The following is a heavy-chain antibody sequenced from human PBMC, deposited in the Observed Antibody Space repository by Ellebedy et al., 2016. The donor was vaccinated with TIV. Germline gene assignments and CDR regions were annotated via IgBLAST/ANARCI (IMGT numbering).Heavy chain of an antibody. CDR3: ALQQWETQH. CDR1: GFTFSSYW. J-gene: IGHJ1*01. D-gene: IGHD6-19*01. Sequence: GESLKISCAASGFTFSSYWMSWVRQAPGKGLEWVANINQHGSRKYYLDSVRGRFTISRDNADNSLYLQMNSLRAEDTAVYFCALQQWETQHWGQGTPVTVSS. CDR2: INQHGSRK. V-gene: IGHV3-7*03.